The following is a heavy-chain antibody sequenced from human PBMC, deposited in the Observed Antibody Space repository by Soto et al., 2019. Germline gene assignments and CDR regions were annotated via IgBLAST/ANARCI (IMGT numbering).Heavy chain of an antibody. CDR3: ARDHERWLQLLRSWYFDL. D-gene: IGHD5-12*01. J-gene: IGHJ2*01. CDR2: IWYDGSNK. Sequence: QVQLVESGGGVVQPGRSLRLSCAASGFTFSSYGMHWVRQAPGKGLEWVAVIWYDGSNKYYEDSVKGRFTISRDNSKNTXXLQMNSLRAEDTAVYYCARDHERWLQLLRSWYFDLWGRGTLVTVSS. V-gene: IGHV3-33*01. CDR1: GFTFSSYG.